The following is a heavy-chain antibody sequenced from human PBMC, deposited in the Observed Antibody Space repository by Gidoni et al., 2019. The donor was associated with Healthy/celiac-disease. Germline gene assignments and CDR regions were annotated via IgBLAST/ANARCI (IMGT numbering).Heavy chain of an antibody. J-gene: IGHJ4*02. CDR3: TRDLGTKLY. CDR2: IRSKAYGGTT. D-gene: IGHD1-7*01. Sequence: EVQLVASGGGLVQPGRSLRLSCTASGFTFGDYAMSWVRQAPGKGLEWVGFIRSKAYGGTTEYAASVKGRLTIARDDSKSIAYLQMNSLKTEDTAVYYCTRDLGTKLYWGQGTLVTVSS. CDR1: GFTFGDYA. V-gene: IGHV3-49*04.